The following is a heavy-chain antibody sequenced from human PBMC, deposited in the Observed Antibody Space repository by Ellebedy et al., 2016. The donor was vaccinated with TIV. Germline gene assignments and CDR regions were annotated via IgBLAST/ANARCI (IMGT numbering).Heavy chain of an antibody. D-gene: IGHD4-23*01. CDR2: VSPYDGNT. CDR3: ARGFRYGSGRWPLDH. Sequence: AASVKVSCKASGYTLMSYGICWVRQAPGQGLELMGWVSPYDGNTNYAQKFQGRVTMTIDTSTSTGYMELRSLRSDDTAVYYCARGFRYGSGRWPLDHWGQGTLVTVSS. V-gene: IGHV1-18*01. CDR1: GYTLMSYG. J-gene: IGHJ4*02.